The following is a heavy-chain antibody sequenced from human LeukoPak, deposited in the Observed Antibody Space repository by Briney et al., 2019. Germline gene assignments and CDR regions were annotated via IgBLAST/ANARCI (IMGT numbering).Heavy chain of an antibody. CDR2: INSDGSST. CDR3: ARSWDFSGSYHHEAVDY. CDR1: GFTFSSYW. D-gene: IGHD1-26*01. Sequence: GGSLRLSCAASGFTFSSYWMHWVRQAPGKGLVWVSRINSDGSSTSYADSVKGRFTISRDNAKNTLYLQMNSLRAEDTAVYYCARSWDFSGSYHHEAVDYWGQGTLVTVSS. J-gene: IGHJ4*02. V-gene: IGHV3-74*01.